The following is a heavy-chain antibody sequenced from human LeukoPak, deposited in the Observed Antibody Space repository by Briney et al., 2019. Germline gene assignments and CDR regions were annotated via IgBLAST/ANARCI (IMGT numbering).Heavy chain of an antibody. J-gene: IGHJ4*02. Sequence: PSETLSLTCNVSGGSINRYYWTWVRHPAGSGLEWIGRINAKGDINYNPSLKSRVTMSVDTSKNQFSLKRTSLTAPDTAVYFCAREGLDLWSGYLQDWGRGTLVTVSS. CDR3: AREGLDLWSGYLQD. CDR2: INAKGDI. V-gene: IGHV4-4*07. D-gene: IGHD3-3*01. CDR1: GGSINRYY.